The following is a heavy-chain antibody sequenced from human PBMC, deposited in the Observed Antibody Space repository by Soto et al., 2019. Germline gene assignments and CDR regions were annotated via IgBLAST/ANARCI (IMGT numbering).Heavy chain of an antibody. CDR3: ARGTRGWNYHYYYYGMDV. D-gene: IGHD1-7*01. Sequence: QVQLVESGGGVVQPGRSLRLSCAASGFTFSSYGMHWVRQAPGKGLAWVAVIWYDGSNKYYADSVKGRFTISRDNSKNTLYLQMNSLRAEDTAVYYCARGTRGWNYHYYYYGMDVWGQGTTVTVSS. CDR1: GFTFSSYG. CDR2: IWYDGSNK. V-gene: IGHV3-33*01. J-gene: IGHJ6*02.